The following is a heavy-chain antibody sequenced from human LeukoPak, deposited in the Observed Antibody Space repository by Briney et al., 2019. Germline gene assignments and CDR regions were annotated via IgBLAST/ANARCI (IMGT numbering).Heavy chain of an antibody. J-gene: IGHJ4*02. CDR3: AREEVTGVRAFW. Sequence: ASVKVSCKASGYTFTGYYMHWVRQAPGQGREWMGWINPNSGGTNYAKKLQGRVTMPRDTSISTAYMELSRLRSDDTAVYYCAREEVTGVRAFWWGQGTLVTVSS. CDR2: INPNSGGT. D-gene: IGHD1-26*01. V-gene: IGHV1-2*02. CDR1: GYTFTGYY.